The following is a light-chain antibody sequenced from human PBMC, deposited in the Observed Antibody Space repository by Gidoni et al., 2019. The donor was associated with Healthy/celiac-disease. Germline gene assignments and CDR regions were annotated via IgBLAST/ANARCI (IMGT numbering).Light chain of an antibody. CDR2: DAS. J-gene: IGKJ4*01. Sequence: EMVLTQSPATLSLSPGERATLSCRASQRVSSYLAWYQQKPGQAPRLLIYDASNRATGIPARFSGSGSGTDFTFTISSPEPEDFAAYYCQQRSNWPLTFGGGTKVEIK. CDR1: QRVSSY. V-gene: IGKV3-11*01. CDR3: QQRSNWPLT.